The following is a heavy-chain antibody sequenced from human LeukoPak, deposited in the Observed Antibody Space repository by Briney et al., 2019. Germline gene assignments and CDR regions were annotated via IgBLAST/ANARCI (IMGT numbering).Heavy chain of an antibody. D-gene: IGHD2-15*01. CDR3: AMDIVVVVAATNRRGSDYYYGMDV. CDR2: INPNSGGT. Sequence: GASVKVSCEASGYTFSDFYVHWVRQAPGQGLEWMGWINPNSGGTNYAQKFQGRVTMTRDTSISTAYMELSRLRSDDTAVYYCAMDIVVVVAATNRRGSDYYYGMDVWGQGTTVTVSS. V-gene: IGHV1-2*02. CDR1: GYTFSDFY. J-gene: IGHJ6*02.